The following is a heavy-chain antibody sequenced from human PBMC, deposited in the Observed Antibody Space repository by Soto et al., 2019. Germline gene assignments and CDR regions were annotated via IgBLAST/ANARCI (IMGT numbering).Heavy chain of an antibody. J-gene: IGHJ5*02. CDR3: ARSNVGLTGDWFDP. V-gene: IGHV2-26*01. CDR2: IFSNDEK. Sequence: QVTLKESGPVLVNPTETLTLTCTVSGFSLSNARMGVSWIRQPPGKALEWLAHIFSNDEKSYSTSLKSRLTISKDTSKSQVVLTMTNMDPVDTATYYCARSNVGLTGDWFDPWGQGTLVTVSS. CDR1: GFSLSNARMG. D-gene: IGHD3-9*01.